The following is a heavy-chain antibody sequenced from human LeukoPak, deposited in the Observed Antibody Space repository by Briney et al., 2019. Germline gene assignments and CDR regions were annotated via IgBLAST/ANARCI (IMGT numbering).Heavy chain of an antibody. Sequence: RGSLRLSCAASGFTFSSYSMNWVRQAPGKGLEWVSSISSSSSYIYYADSVKGRFTISRDNAKNSLYLQMNSLRAEDTAVYYCARDKVRGSGWWYYFDYWGQGTLVTVSS. V-gene: IGHV3-21*01. J-gene: IGHJ4*02. CDR3: ARDKVRGSGWWYYFDY. CDR2: ISSSSSYI. CDR1: GFTFSSYS. D-gene: IGHD6-19*01.